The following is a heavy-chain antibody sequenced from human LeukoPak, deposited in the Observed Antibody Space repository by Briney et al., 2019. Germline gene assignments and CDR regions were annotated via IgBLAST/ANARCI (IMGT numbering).Heavy chain of an antibody. CDR1: GFTFSNYA. Sequence: GGSLRLSCAASGFTFSNYALSWVRQVPGKGLEWVSAIGVNDNTYYADSVKGRFTISRDNSKNTLYLQIHSLRAEDTAIYYCAKRSPYYFDYWGQGTLVTVSS. CDR2: IGVNDNT. CDR3: AKRSPYYFDY. V-gene: IGHV3-23*01. J-gene: IGHJ4*02.